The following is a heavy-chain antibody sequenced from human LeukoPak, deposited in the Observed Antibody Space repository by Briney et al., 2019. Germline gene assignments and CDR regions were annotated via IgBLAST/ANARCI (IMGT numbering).Heavy chain of an antibody. J-gene: IGHJ6*04. V-gene: IGHV4-59*01. CDR2: IYYSGSI. CDR1: GGSISNFY. Sequence: PSETLSLTCTVSGGSISNFYWSWIRQPPGKGLEWIGYIYYSGSINYSPSLKSRVTISVDTSKNQFSLNLSSVTAADTAVYYCARSPPIYYFYGLDVWGKGTTVTVSS. CDR3: ARSPPIYYFYGLDV.